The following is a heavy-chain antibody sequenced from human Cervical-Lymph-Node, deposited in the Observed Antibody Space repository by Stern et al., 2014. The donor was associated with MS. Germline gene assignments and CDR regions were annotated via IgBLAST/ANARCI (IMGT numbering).Heavy chain of an antibody. J-gene: IGHJ4*02. CDR3: ARHGPPRRRDDSNHPNFDY. CDR2: LYYSGNT. CDR1: GGSITSNY. V-gene: IGHV4-59*08. D-gene: IGHD5-24*01. Sequence: QVQLQESGPGLVKPSETLSLTCTVSGGSITSNYWSWIRQPPGKGLEWIGYLYYSGNTNYNPALKSRVTTSVDPPKNQFSLSLGSVTAADTAVYYCARHGPPRRRDDSNHPNFDYWGPGTLVAVSS.